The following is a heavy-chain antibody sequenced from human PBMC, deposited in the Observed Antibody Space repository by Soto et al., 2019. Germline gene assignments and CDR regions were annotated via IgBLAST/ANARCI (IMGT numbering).Heavy chain of an antibody. D-gene: IGHD2-2*01. CDR3: AKDQRPFLRSKPGEDY. CDR2: ISYSGGTT. Sequence: GGSLRLSCAASGFTFKSCAMSWVRQAPGKGLEWVSAISYSGGTTYYADSVKGRFTISRDNSNNTLYLQMNSLRAEDTALYYCAKDQRPFLRSKPGEDYWGQGTLVTVAS. J-gene: IGHJ4*02. V-gene: IGHV3-23*01. CDR1: GFTFKSCA.